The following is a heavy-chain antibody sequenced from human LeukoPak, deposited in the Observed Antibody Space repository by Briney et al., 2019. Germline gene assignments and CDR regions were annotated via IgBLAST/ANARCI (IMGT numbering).Heavy chain of an antibody. CDR1: GFTFSSYA. CDR3: AKGKNTGSYLSHVDY. J-gene: IGHJ4*02. V-gene: IGHV3-43*01. CDR2: ITWDGGST. D-gene: IGHD3-10*01. Sequence: GGSLRLSCTASGFTFSSYAMSWVRQAPGKGLEWVSLITWDGGSTYYADSVKGRFTISRDNSKNSLYLQMNSLRTEDTALYYCAKGKNTGSYLSHVDYWGQGTLVTVSS.